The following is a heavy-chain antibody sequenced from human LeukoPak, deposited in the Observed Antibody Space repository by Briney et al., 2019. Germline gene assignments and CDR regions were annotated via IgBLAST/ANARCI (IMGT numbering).Heavy chain of an antibody. CDR3: ARRGYGADYFDY. J-gene: IGHJ4*02. D-gene: IGHD4-17*01. CDR1: RGSIGYYF. Sequence: PSETLSLTCTVSRGSIGYYFWIWIRQPPGKGLEWIGYISYSGSNYNPSLKSRVSQSVDTPKNQFSLKLSSVTAADTAVYYCARRGYGADYFDYWGQGTLVTVSS. CDR2: ISYSGS. V-gene: IGHV4-59*08.